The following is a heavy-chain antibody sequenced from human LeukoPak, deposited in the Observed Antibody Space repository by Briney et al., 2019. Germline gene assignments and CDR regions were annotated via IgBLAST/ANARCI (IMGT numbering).Heavy chain of an antibody. CDR2: SISRSEGVTT. D-gene: IGHD3-10*01. CDR3: SAYYNGRGDY. V-gene: IGHV3-15*01. Sequence: GGSLRLSCATSGVTFSNAWMTWVRQAPGRGLEWVGRSISRSEGVTTEYAAPVKGRFTISRDDSRNTVYLQMNSLKIEDTAVYYCSAYYNGRGDYWGQGTLVTVSS. CDR1: GVTFSNAW. J-gene: IGHJ4*02.